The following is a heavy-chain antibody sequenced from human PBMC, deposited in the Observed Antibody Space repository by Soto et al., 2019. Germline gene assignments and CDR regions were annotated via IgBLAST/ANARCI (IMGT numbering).Heavy chain of an antibody. CDR2: IYYSGST. J-gene: IGHJ5*02. V-gene: IGHV4-39*01. D-gene: IGHD3-10*01. CDR3: ASSWFGELLLNWFDP. CDR1: GGSISSSSYY. Sequence: PSETLSLTCTVSGGSISSSSYYWGWIRQPPGKGLEWIGSIYYSGSTYYNPSLKSRVTISVDTSKNQFSLKPSSVTAADTAVYYCASSWFGELLLNWFDPWGQGTLVTVSS.